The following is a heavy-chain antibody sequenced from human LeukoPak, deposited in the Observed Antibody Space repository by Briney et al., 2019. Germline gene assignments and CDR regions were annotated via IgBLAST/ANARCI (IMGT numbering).Heavy chain of an antibody. D-gene: IGHD2-8*01. V-gene: IGHV3-30*18. CDR1: EFTLSSSG. CDR2: ISYDGSNK. J-gene: IGHJ6*04. Sequence: PGGSLRLSCAASEFTLSSSGMHWVRQAPGKGLEWVAVISYDGSNKYYAGSVKGRFPISRDNSKNTLYLQMNSLRAEDTAVYYCAKYIGLLDYYYYGMDVWGKGTTVTVSS. CDR3: AKYIGLLDYYYYGMDV.